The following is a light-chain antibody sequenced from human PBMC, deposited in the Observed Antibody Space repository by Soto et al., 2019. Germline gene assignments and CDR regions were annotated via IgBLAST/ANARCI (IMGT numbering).Light chain of an antibody. CDR3: CSFAGKYTFV. V-gene: IGLV2-11*01. Sequence: QSVLTQPRSVSGSPGQSVTISCTGSRSDVGAYNYVSWFQQHPGKAPKLMIYDVTKRPSGAPDRFSASKSGNTASLTISGLQAEDEADYYCCSFAGKYTFVFGGGTQLTVL. J-gene: IGLJ2*01. CDR2: DVT. CDR1: RSDVGAYNY.